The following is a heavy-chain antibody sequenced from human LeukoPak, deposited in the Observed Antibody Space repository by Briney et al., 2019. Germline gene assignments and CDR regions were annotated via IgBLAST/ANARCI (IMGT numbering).Heavy chain of an antibody. CDR1: GFTFSSQN. J-gene: IGHJ5*02. CDR3: ARDVDSSGWRSQKWFDP. V-gene: IGHV3-21*04. CDR2: ISTSGDST. D-gene: IGHD3-22*01. Sequence: GGSLRLSCAASGFTFSSQNMNWARQAPGKGLEWVAYISTSGDSTKYADSVKGRFTISRDNAKNSLYLQMNSLSAEDTALYYCARDVDSSGWRSQKWFDPWGQGTLVTVPS.